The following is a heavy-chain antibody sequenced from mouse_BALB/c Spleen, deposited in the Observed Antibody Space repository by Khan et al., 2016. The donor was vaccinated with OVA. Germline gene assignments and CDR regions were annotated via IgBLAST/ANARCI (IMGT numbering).Heavy chain of an antibody. CDR2: ISNRGTTP. J-gene: IGHJ3*01. D-gene: IGHD1-1*02. CDR3: AREGDGGGRAY. V-gene: IGHV5-12*02. Sequence: EVELVESGGGFMQPGGSLKLSCATSGFTFTDYYMYWVRQTPERRLEWVAYISNRGTTPYYPDTVRGRFPISRDNAKNTLYLQMGLLKSEDTARYYCAREGDGGGRAYWGQGTLVTVSA. CDR1: GFTFTDYY.